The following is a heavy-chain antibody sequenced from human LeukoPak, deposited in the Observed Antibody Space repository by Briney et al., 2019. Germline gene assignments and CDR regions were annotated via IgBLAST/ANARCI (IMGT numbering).Heavy chain of an antibody. CDR2: IIPIFGTA. V-gene: IGHV1-69*06. CDR1: GGTFSSYA. J-gene: IGHJ6*03. Sequence: SVKVSCKASGGTFSSYAISWVRQAPGQGLEWMGGIIPIFGTANYAQKFQGRVTITADKSTSTAYMELSSLRSEDTAVYYCARGTRSRSIAARGYYYYMDVWGKGTTVTVSS. D-gene: IGHD6-6*01. CDR3: ARGTRSRSIAARGYYYYMDV.